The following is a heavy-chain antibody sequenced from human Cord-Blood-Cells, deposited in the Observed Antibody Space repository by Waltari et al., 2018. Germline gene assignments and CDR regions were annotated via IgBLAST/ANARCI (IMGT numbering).Heavy chain of an antibody. CDR3: AKDPYSSSYYFDY. CDR2: IRYDGSNK. J-gene: IGHJ4*02. V-gene: IGHV3-30*02. CDR1: GFTFSSYG. D-gene: IGHD6-6*01. Sequence: QVQLVESGGGVVQHGGSLRLSCAASGFTFSSYGMHWVRRAPGKGLEWVAFIRYDGSNKYYADSVKGRFTISRDNSKNTLYLQMNSLRAEDTAVYYCAKDPYSSSYYFDYWGQGTLVTVSS.